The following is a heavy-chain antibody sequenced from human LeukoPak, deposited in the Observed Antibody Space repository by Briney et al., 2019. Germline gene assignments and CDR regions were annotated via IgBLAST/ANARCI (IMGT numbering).Heavy chain of an antibody. Sequence: PSETLSLTCAVYGGSFNDHYWTWIRQSPGKGVGWIGEINHSGSTNYNPSLKSRVTISTDASKNQFSLKLNSVTAADMAVYFCARAPPPGATAYGVVDSWGRGTLVTVSS. CDR2: INHSGST. J-gene: IGHJ5*01. CDR3: ARAPPPGATAYGVVDS. V-gene: IGHV4-34*01. D-gene: IGHD3-10*01. CDR1: GGSFNDHY.